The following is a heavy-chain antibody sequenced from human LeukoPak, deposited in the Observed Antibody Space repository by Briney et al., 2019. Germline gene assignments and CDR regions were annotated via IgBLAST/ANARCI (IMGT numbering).Heavy chain of an antibody. J-gene: IGHJ4*02. V-gene: IGHV3-43D*03. Sequence: GGSLRLSYAASGFTFDDYAMHWVRQAPGKGLEWVYLISWDGGSTNYADSLKGRFTISRDNSKNSLCLQMNSLRAEDTAFYYCAKEASAYSYGDVDYWGQGTLVTVSS. CDR3: AKEASAYSYGDVDY. CDR1: GFTFDDYA. CDR2: ISWDGGST. D-gene: IGHD5-18*01.